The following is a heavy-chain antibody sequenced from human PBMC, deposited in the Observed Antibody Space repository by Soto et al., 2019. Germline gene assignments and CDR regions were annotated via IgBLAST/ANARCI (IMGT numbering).Heavy chain of an antibody. CDR3: ARNSGIAVAGLGYDY. Sequence: EVQLVESGGGLVQPGGSLRLSCAASGFTVSSNYMSWVRQAPGKGLECVSVIYSGGSTYYADSVKGRFTISRHNSKNTRYLQMSSLGGEYTAVYYCARNSGIAVAGLGYDYWGQGTLVTVSP. V-gene: IGHV3-53*04. CDR2: IYSGGST. J-gene: IGHJ4*02. CDR1: GFTVSSNY. D-gene: IGHD6-19*01.